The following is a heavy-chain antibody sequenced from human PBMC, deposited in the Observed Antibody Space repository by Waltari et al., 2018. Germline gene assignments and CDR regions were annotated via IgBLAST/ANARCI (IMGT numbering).Heavy chain of an antibody. J-gene: IGHJ6*03. V-gene: IGHV4-39*01. CDR1: GDSITPSSYY. D-gene: IGHD2-15*01. CDR3: VRQAQDEYHYYYMDA. CDR2: IYSDGDS. Sequence: QVQLQESGPGLVKPSETLSLTCSVSGDSITPSSYYWGWIRQTPGKGLEWIATIYSDGDSYYNPSLKNRVTISVDTSKNQFSLKVTSVTAADTAVFYCVRQAQDEYHYYYMDAWGKGTTVIVSS.